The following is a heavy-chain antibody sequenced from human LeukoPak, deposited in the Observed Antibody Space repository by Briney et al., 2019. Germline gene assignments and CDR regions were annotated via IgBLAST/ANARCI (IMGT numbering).Heavy chain of an antibody. CDR2: ISSSSSYM. Sequence: GGSLRLSCAASGFTFSSYSMNWVRQAPGKGLEWVSSISSSSSYMYYADSVKGRFTISRDNAKNSLYLQMNSLRAEDTAVYYCARDRDDYGVHFDIWGQGTMVTVSS. V-gene: IGHV3-21*01. J-gene: IGHJ3*02. CDR1: GFTFSSYS. D-gene: IGHD4-17*01. CDR3: ARDRDDYGVHFDI.